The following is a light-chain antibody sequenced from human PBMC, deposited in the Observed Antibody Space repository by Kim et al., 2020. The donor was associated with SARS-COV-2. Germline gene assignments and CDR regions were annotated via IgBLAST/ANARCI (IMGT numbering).Light chain of an antibody. CDR1: SNDVGNYNL. J-gene: IGLJ1*01. CDR3: CSYAGSSTSV. Sequence: QSALTQPASVSGSPGQSITISCTGTSNDVGNYNLVSWYQQHPGKAPKLKIYEVTKRPSGVSNRFSGSKSGNTASLTISGLQAEDEADYYCCSYAGSSTSVFGTGTKVTVL. CDR2: EVT. V-gene: IGLV2-23*02.